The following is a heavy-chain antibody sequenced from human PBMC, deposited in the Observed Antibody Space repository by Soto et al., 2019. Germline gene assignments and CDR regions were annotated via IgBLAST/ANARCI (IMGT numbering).Heavy chain of an antibody. CDR2: ISVYNGNT. V-gene: IGHV1-18*04. J-gene: IGHJ1*01. CDR1: GYTFTSYG. CDR3: ARRDYYDVTGYFRH. Sequence: ASVKVSCKASGYTFTSYGISWVRQAPGQGLEWMGWISVYNGNTNHAQKFQDRVTMTTDTSTSTAYMELRSLRSDDTAVYYCARRDYYDVTGYFRHWGQGTLVTVSS. D-gene: IGHD3-22*01.